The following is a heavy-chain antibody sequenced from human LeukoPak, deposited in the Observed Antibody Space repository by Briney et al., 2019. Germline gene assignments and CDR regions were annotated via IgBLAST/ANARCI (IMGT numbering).Heavy chain of an antibody. CDR2: IYHSGTP. V-gene: IGHV4-31*03. CDR1: GDFRTRGGYY. CDR3: ARAVDYRNYFDY. J-gene: IGHJ4*02. D-gene: IGHD4-11*01. Sequence: SETLSLTCTVSGDFRTRGGYYWSWVRQHPGKGLEWVGFIYHSGTPFYNPSLESRATISVDTSQNQFSLKLTSVTAADTAVYYCARAVDYRNYFDYWGQGTLVTVSS.